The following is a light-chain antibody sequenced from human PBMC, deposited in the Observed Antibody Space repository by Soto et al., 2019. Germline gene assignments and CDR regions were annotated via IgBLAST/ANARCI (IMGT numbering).Light chain of an antibody. V-gene: IGKV3-20*01. CDR1: QSVANY. J-gene: IGKJ1*01. CDR2: GAS. CDR3: QQYYSTPLT. Sequence: EIVLTQSPGTVSLAPGERATLACTASQSVANYLAWYQQRPGQAPRLLIYGASSRATDIPDRFSGSGSGTDFTLTISKVEPEDFAVYYCQQYYSTPLTFGQGTKVDIK.